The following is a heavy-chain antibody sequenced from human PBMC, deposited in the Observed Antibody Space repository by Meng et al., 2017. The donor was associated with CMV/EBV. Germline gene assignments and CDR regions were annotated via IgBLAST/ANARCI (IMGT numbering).Heavy chain of an antibody. V-gene: IGHV1-69*05. CDR3: ARGGHSYGNYYYYGMDV. D-gene: IGHD5-18*01. CDR2: IIPIFGTA. Sequence: SVKVSCKASGGTFSSYAISWVRQAPGQGLEWMGGIIPIFGTANYAQKFQCRVTITTDESTSTAYMELSSLRSEDTAVYYCARGGHSYGNYYYYGMDVWGQGTTVTVSS. CDR1: GGTFSSYA. J-gene: IGHJ6*02.